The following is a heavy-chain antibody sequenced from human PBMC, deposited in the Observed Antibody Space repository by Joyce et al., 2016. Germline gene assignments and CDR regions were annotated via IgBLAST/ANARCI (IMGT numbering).Heavy chain of an antibody. CDR3: TRSTAVAGDYYYFGLGV. Sequence: QVQLVQSGAEVKKPGCSVKFSCKTSGGTFSSYAISWVRQAPGQGLEWMGGIIPFLGTAHYAQKCQGRVTITADESTSTAYMELSSLRSEDTAVYYCTRSTAVAGDYYYFGLGVWGQGTTVTVSS. CDR2: IIPFLGTA. D-gene: IGHD6-19*01. J-gene: IGHJ6*02. CDR1: GGTFSSYA. V-gene: IGHV1-69*01.